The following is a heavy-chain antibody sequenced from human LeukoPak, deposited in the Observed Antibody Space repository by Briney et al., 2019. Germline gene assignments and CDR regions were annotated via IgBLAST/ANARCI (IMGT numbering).Heavy chain of an antibody. V-gene: IGHV1-46*01. J-gene: IGHJ4*02. D-gene: IGHD5-18*01. Sequence: GASVKVSCKASGYTFSSHDMHWVRQAPGQGLEWVGVINPSGGSTSYAQKLQGRVTMTRDTSTSTVYMELSSLRSEDTAVYYCARPGYIYGSFDYWGQGTLVTVSS. CDR1: GYTFSSHD. CDR2: INPSGGST. CDR3: ARPGYIYGSFDY.